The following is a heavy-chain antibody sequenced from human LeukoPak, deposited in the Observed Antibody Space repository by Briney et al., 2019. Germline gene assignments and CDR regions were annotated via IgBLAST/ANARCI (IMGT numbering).Heavy chain of an antibody. Sequence: PGGSLRLSFAASGFTFSVYWMYWARQAPGKGLVWVSRINSDDSSTSYADSVQGRFTISRDNAKNTLYLQMSSLRAEDTAVYYCATCVAVPGLPDSWGQGTLVHDSS. V-gene: IGHV3-74*01. D-gene: IGHD6-19*01. CDR1: GFTFSVYW. J-gene: IGHJ4*02. CDR2: INSDDSST. CDR3: ATCVAVPGLPDS.